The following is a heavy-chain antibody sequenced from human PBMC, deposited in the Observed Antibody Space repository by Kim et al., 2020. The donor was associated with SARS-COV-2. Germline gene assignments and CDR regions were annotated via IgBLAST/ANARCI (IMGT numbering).Heavy chain of an antibody. D-gene: IGHD2-2*01. Sequence: GGSLGLSCAASGFTFSSYAMSWVRQAPGKGLEWVSAISGSGGSTYYADSVKGRFTISRDNSKNTLYLQMNSLRAEDTAVYYCAKDLPFVVVPAAPPRYWGQGTLVTVSS. V-gene: IGHV3-23*01. J-gene: IGHJ4*02. CDR3: AKDLPFVVVPAAPPRY. CDR2: ISGSGGST. CDR1: GFTFSSYA.